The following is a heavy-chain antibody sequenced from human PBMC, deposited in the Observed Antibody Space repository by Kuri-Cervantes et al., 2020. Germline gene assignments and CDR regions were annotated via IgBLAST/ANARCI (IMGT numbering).Heavy chain of an antibody. CDR2: ISWNSGSI. Sequence: SLKISCAASGFTFSNHGMHWVRQAPGKGLEWVSGISWNSGSIGYADSVKGRFTISRDNAKNSLSLQMNSLRAADTAVYYCAKPSWSGYFDYWGQGTLVTVSS. D-gene: IGHD6-13*01. CDR1: GFTFSNHG. V-gene: IGHV3-9*01. CDR3: AKPSWSGYFDY. J-gene: IGHJ4*02.